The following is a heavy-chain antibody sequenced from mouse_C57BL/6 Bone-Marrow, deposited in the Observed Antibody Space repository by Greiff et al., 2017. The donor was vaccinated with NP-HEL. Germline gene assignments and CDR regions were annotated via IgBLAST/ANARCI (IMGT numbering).Heavy chain of an antibody. CDR1: GFTFSDYG. Sequence: EVKLMESGGGLVKPGGSLKLSCAASGFTFSDYGMHWVRQAPEKGLEWVAYISSGSSTIYYADTVKGRFTISRDNAKNTLFLQMTSLRSEDTAMYYCARNYYGRAWFAYWGQGTLVTVSA. CDR2: ISSGSSTI. J-gene: IGHJ3*01. V-gene: IGHV5-17*01. D-gene: IGHD1-1*01. CDR3: ARNYYGRAWFAY.